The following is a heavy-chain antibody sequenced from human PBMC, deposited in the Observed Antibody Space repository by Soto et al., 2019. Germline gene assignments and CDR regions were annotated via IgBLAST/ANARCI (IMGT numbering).Heavy chain of an antibody. J-gene: IGHJ6*02. V-gene: IGHV4-31*03. D-gene: IGHD3-3*01. CDR3: ARGIFGVVIHYYYYGMDV. Sequence: PSETLSLTCSVSGDYIHVGGYYWTWIRQRPGKGLEWMGYIYYTGKTYYNPSLKSRVTISVDTSKNQFSLKLSSVTAADTAVYYCARGIFGVVIHYYYYGMDVWGQGTTVTVSS. CDR1: GDYIHVGGYY. CDR2: IYYTGKT.